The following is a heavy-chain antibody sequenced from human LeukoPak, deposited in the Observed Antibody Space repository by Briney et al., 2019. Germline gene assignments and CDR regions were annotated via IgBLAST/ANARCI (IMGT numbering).Heavy chain of an antibody. D-gene: IGHD6-19*01. CDR1: GFTFSTYG. Sequence: PGRSLRLSCAASGFTFSTYGMHWVRQAPGKGLEWVAVLSYDGSEKYYADSVKGRCTISRDNSKNTLYLQMNSLRAEDTAVYYCAKSSSGWYGGFGYWGQGTLVTVSS. V-gene: IGHV3-30*18. CDR3: AKSSSGWYGGFGY. CDR2: LSYDGSEK. J-gene: IGHJ4*02.